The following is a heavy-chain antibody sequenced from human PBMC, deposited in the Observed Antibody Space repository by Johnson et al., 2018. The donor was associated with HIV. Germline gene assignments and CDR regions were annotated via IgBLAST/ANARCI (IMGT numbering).Heavy chain of an antibody. V-gene: IGHV3-9*01. D-gene: IGHD3-22*01. CDR2: ISWNSGSI. CDR3: ARDRSGPFGLLSESSGYYPGDAFDI. J-gene: IGHJ3*02. Sequence: EVQLVESGGGLVQPGRSLRLSCAASGFTFDDYAMHWVRQAPGKGLEWVSGISWNSGSIGYADSVKGRFTISRDNAKNSLYLQMNSLRAEDTAVYSCARDRSGPFGLLSESSGYYPGDAFDIWGQGTMVTVSS. CDR1: GFTFDDYA.